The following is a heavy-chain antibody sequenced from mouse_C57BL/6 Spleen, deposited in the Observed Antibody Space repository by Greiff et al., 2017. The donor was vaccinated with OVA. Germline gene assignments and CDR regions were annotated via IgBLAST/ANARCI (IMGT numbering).Heavy chain of an antibody. Sequence: EVQLQQSGPGLVKPSQSLSLTCSVTGYSITSGYYWNWIRQFPGNKLEWMGYISYDGSNNYNPSLKNRISITRDTTKNQFFLKLNSLTTEDTATYYCARGDYYGYFDYWGQGTTLTVSS. CDR1: GYSITSGYY. V-gene: IGHV3-6*01. CDR3: ARGDYYGYFDY. CDR2: ISYDGSN. D-gene: IGHD1-1*01. J-gene: IGHJ2*01.